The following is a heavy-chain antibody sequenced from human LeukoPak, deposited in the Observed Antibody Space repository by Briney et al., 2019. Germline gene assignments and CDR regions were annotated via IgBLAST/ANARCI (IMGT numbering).Heavy chain of an antibody. CDR3: ARDHRGVFDY. Sequence: GGSLRLSCAASGFTFSSHWMSWVRQAPGKGLEWVANIKADGSEKYFVDSVKGRFAISRDNAKNSLYLQMNSLRAEDTAVYYCARDHRGVFDYWGQGTLVTVSS. CDR2: IKADGSEK. D-gene: IGHD3-10*01. V-gene: IGHV3-7*01. J-gene: IGHJ4*02. CDR1: GFTFSSHW.